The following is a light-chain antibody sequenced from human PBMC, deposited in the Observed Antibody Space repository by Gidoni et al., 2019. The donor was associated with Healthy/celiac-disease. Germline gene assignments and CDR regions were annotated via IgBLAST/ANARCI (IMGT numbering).Light chain of an antibody. V-gene: IGKV3-15*01. CDR1: QSVNSN. Sequence: EIVMTQSPATLSVSPGERATLSCRASQSVNSNLAWYQQKPGQAPRLLIYGASTRATGIPARFSGSGSVTEFTLTISSLQSEDFAVYYCQQYNNWPLTFGGGTKVEIK. CDR3: QQYNNWPLT. CDR2: GAS. J-gene: IGKJ4*01.